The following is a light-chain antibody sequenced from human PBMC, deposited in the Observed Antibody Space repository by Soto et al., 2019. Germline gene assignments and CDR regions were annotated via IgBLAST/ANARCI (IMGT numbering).Light chain of an antibody. Sequence: EIVMTQSPVILSVSPGEKATLSFRASQSVSNNYLAWYQQKPGQAPRLLIYGASTRATGFPARFSGSGSGTEFTLTISSLQSEDFAVYYCQQYNNWPPWTFGQGTKVDI. CDR3: QQYNNWPPWT. V-gene: IGKV3-15*01. CDR2: GAS. J-gene: IGKJ1*01. CDR1: QSVSNN.